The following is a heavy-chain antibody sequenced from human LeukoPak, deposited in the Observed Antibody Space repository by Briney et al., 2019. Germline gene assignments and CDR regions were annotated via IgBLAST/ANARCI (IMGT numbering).Heavy chain of an antibody. CDR2: INGSGGST. J-gene: IGHJ4*02. CDR1: GFTFSSYA. CDR3: ARGGYDILTGYQPFDY. D-gene: IGHD3-9*01. V-gene: IGHV3-23*01. Sequence: WGTLRLSCAASGFTFSSYALSWVRQAPGKGLEWVSDINGSGGSTYYADSMKGRITISRDNYKNTLHLHMNSLTAETTAVYYGARGGYDILTGYQPFDYWGQGTRVSVSS.